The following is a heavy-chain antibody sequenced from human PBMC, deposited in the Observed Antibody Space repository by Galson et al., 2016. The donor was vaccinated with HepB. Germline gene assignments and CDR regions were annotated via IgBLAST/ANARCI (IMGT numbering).Heavy chain of an antibody. D-gene: IGHD3-16*01. CDR1: GGSITTYY. Sequence: SETLSLTCSVSGGSITTYYWSWIRQPPGKGLEWIGNIYYRGTTNYNPSLKSRVTISLDTSKNHFSLKLNSVTAADTAVYYCAGGGQNFDYWGQGALVTVSS. J-gene: IGHJ4*02. CDR2: IYYRGTT. V-gene: IGHV4-59*01. CDR3: AGGGQNFDY.